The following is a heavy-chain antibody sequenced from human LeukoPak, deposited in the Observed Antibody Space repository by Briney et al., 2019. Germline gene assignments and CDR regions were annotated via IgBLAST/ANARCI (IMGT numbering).Heavy chain of an antibody. CDR3: ARYYGSGSFYGMDV. CDR2: ISAYNGNT. D-gene: IGHD3-10*01. V-gene: IGHV1-18*01. Sequence: ASVKVSCKASGHTFTSYGISWVRQAPGQGLEWMGWISAYNGNTNYAQKLQGRVTMTTDTSTSTAYMELRSLRSDDTAVYYCARYYGSGSFYGMDVWGQGTTVTVSS. CDR1: GHTFTSYG. J-gene: IGHJ6*02.